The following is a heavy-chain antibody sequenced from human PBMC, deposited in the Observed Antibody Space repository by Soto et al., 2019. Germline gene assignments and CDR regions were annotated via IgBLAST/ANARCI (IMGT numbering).Heavy chain of an antibody. J-gene: IGHJ6*02. D-gene: IGHD2-2*01. CDR3: AKDGLGYCISTSCPPLGDYYGMDV. CDR2: ISYDGSNK. Sequence: PGGSLRLSCAASGFIFSSYGMHWVRQAPGKGLEWVAVISYDGSNKYYADSVKGRFTISRDNSKNTLYLQMNSLRAEDTAVYYCAKDGLGYCISTSCPPLGDYYGMDVWGQGTTVTVSS. V-gene: IGHV3-30*18. CDR1: GFIFSSYG.